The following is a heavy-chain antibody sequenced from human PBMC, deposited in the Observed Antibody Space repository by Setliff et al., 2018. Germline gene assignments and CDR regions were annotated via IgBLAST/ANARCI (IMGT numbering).Heavy chain of an antibody. Sequence: PSETLSLTCTVSGGSISSYYWSWIRQPPGKGLEWIGYIDYSGSTNYNPSLKSRVTISLDTSKNQFSLKVSSVTAADTAIYYCALSSSWFKDFQHWGQGTLVTVSS. V-gene: IGHV4-59*01. CDR2: IDYSGST. D-gene: IGHD6-13*01. J-gene: IGHJ1*01. CDR3: ALSSSWFKDFQH. CDR1: GGSISSYY.